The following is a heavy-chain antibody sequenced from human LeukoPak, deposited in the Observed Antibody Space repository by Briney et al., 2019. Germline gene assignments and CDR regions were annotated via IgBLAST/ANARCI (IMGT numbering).Heavy chain of an antibody. V-gene: IGHV4-30-4*07. Sequence: SQTLSLTCAVSGGSISSGGYSGSWIRQPPGKGLEWNGYSYYSGSTYYNPSLKSRLTISVDTSKNQFSLKLSSVTAADTAVYYCARVNDYYDSSGYGGWFDPWGQGTLVTVSS. D-gene: IGHD3-22*01. CDR2: SYYSGST. CDR1: GGSISSGGYS. CDR3: ARVNDYYDSSGYGGWFDP. J-gene: IGHJ5*02.